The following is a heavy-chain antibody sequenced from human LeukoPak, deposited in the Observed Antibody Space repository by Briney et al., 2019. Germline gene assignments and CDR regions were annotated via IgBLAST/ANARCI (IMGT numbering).Heavy chain of an antibody. V-gene: IGHV1-69*01. D-gene: IGHD3-3*01. J-gene: IGHJ4*02. Sequence: GSSVKVSCKASGGTFSSHSFNWVRQASGQGLEWLGGIIPMSSTTKYAQNFQGRVTITADESTSTAFMELSSLRPEDTAVYFCARPRTYYDSWSGYPPFDYWGQGTLVTVSS. CDR1: GGTFSSHS. CDR3: ARPRTYYDSWSGYPPFDY. CDR2: IIPMSSTT.